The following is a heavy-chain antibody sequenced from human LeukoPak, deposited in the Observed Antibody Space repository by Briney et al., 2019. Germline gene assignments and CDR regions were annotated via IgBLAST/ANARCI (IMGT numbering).Heavy chain of an antibody. J-gene: IGHJ4*02. V-gene: IGHV1-46*01. CDR1: GYTFTSNY. CDR3: ARDQEGFDY. Sequence: ASVKVSCKASGYTFTSNYIHWVRQAPGQGLEWMGMIYPRGGSTSYAQKFQGRVTVTRDTSTSTVRMELSGLRSEDTAVYYCARDQEGFDYWGQGTLVTVSS. CDR2: IYPRGGST.